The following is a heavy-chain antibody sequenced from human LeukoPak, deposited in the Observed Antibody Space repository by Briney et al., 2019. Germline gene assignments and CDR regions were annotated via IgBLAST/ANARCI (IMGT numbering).Heavy chain of an antibody. CDR1: GFTFSSYA. Sequence: AGGSLRLSCAASGFTFSSYAMSWVRQAPGKGLEWVSSISSTGTDINYADSVKGRFTISRDNAKNSLYLQMNSLRAEDSAVYYCATLGVYWGQGTLVTVSS. CDR3: ATLGVY. V-gene: IGHV3-21*06. J-gene: IGHJ4*02. D-gene: IGHD2-8*01. CDR2: ISSTGTDI.